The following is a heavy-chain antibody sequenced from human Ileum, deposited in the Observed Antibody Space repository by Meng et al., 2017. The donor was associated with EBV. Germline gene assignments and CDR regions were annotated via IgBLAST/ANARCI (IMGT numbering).Heavy chain of an antibody. J-gene: IGHJ4*02. V-gene: IGHV4-34*12. CDR3: ARRPTGIDY. CDR2: IIHGGSP. Sequence: RQCGRGMFDPSDTLPLTCPVNGGSLSGAYWNWISQPPGKGLEWIGEIIHGGSPSYNPSLKSRVTISIDTSKNQLSLMLSSVTAADTAVYYCARRPTGIDYWGQGTLVTVSS. D-gene: IGHD2-8*02. CDR1: GGSLSGAY.